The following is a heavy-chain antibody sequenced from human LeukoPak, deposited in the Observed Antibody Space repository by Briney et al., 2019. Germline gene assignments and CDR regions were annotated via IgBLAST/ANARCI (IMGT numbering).Heavy chain of an antibody. V-gene: IGHV3-21*01. Sequence: VKPGGSLILSCAASGFTFSRYSMNWVRQAPGKGLELVSSISSSSSYIYYADSVKGRFTISRDNAKNSLYLQMNSLRAEDTAVYYCARDPSPRIAVAGTKGFDYWGQGTLVTVSS. D-gene: IGHD6-19*01. CDR1: GFTFSRYS. CDR3: ARDPSPRIAVAGTKGFDY. J-gene: IGHJ4*02. CDR2: ISSSSSYI.